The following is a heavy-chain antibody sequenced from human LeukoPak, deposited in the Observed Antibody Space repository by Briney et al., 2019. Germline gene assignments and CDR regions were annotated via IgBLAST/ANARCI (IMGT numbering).Heavy chain of an antibody. CDR2: INHSGST. CDR3: ARARSGKWGFDY. J-gene: IGHJ4*02. V-gene: IGHV4-34*01. Sequence: SETLSLTCAVYGGSFSGYYWSWIRQPPGKGLEWIGEINHSGSTNYNPSLKSRVTISVDTSKNQFSLKLSSVTAADTAVYYCARARSGKWGFDYWGQGTLVTVSS. D-gene: IGHD1-26*01. CDR1: GGSFSGYY.